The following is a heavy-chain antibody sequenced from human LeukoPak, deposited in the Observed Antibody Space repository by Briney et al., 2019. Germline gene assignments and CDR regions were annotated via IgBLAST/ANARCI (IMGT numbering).Heavy chain of an antibody. CDR1: CGSISSYY. J-gene: IGHJ5*02. CDR3: ARGAYGGNPEENWFDP. CDR2: IHTSGST. Sequence: PSETLSLTCTVSCGSISSYYWNWIRQPAGKGLEWIGRIHTSGSTNYKPSLKSRVTMSVDTSKKQFSLKLNSVTAAETAVYYCARGAYGGNPEENWFDPWGQGTLVTVSS. D-gene: IGHD4-23*01. V-gene: IGHV4-4*07.